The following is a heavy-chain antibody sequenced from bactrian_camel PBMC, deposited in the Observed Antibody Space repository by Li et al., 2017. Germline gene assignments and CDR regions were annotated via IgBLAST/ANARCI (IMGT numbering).Heavy chain of an antibody. J-gene: IGHJ6*01. D-gene: IGHD4*01. V-gene: IGHV3S10*01. CDR1: GYMVSELY. CDR3: AADGSSPCPSRLHGRTWPGY. Sequence: DVQLVESGGGSVQPGGSLRLSCEVSGYMVSELYMAWFRQAPGKEREGVASIDSDGEINYADSVNGRFVLSRDNANNILSLQMNGLKPEDSGMYYCAADGSSPCPSRLHGRTWPGYWGQGTQVTVS. CDR2: IDSDGEI.